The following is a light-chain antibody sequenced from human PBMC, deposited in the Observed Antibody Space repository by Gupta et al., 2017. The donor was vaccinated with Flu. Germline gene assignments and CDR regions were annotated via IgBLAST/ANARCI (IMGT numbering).Light chain of an antibody. J-gene: IGLJ1*01. Sequence: SPGQTASVTCSGENLRNKYTSWYQQRPGQSPGWGRYQDHYRSSGIPERVFGATSGETANLTISETQPENEAYEYCQAWHSNTYGCGSGTKVTVL. CDR1: NLRNKY. CDR3: QAWHSNTYG. CDR2: QDH. V-gene: IGLV3-1*01.